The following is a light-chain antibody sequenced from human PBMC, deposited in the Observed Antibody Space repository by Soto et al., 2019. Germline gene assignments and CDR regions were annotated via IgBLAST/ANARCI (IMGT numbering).Light chain of an antibody. CDR2: AAS. J-gene: IGKJ2*01. CDR1: QSISSY. Sequence: DIQMTQSPSSLSASVGDRVTITCRASQSISSYLNWYQQKPGKVPKLLIYAASSLLSGVPSRFSGSGSGTDFTLTISSLQPEDFATYYCQQSYSTLYTFGQGTKLEIK. CDR3: QQSYSTLYT. V-gene: IGKV1-39*01.